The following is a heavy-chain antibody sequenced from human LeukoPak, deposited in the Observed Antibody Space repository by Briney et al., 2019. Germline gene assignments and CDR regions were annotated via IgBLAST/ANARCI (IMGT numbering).Heavy chain of an antibody. J-gene: IGHJ4*02. CDR1: GFTFSSYS. V-gene: IGHV3-21*01. CDR3: ARASLYSNYIDC. CDR2: ISSSSSYI. Sequence: GGSLRLSCAASGFTFSSYSMNWVRQAPGKGLEWVSSISSSSSYIYYADSVKGRFTISRDNAKNSLYLQMNSLRAEDTAVYYCARASLYSNYIDCWGQGTLVTVSS. D-gene: IGHD4-11*01.